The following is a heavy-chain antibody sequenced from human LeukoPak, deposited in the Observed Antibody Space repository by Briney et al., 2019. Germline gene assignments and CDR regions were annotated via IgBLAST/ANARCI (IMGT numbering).Heavy chain of an antibody. J-gene: IGHJ4*02. Sequence: ASVKVSCKASGYTFTGYYMHWVRQAPGQGLEWMGRINPNSGGTNYAQKFQGRVTMTRDTSISTAYMELSRLRSDDTAVYYCARDSWAVAGKSFDYWGQGTLDAVSS. CDR3: ARDSWAVAGKSFDY. CDR2: INPNSGGT. CDR1: GYTFTGYY. V-gene: IGHV1-2*06. D-gene: IGHD6-19*01.